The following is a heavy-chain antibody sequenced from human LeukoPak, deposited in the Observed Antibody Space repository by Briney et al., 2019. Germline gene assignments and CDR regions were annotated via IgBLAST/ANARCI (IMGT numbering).Heavy chain of an antibody. J-gene: IGHJ4*02. CDR3: ATMGYDFWGGYWPDY. CDR2: ISGSGGST. CDR1: GFTFSSYA. D-gene: IGHD3-3*01. V-gene: IGHV3-23*01. Sequence: PGGSLRLSYAASGFTFSSYAMSWVRQAPGKGLDWVSTISGSGGSTDYADSVKGRFTISRDNSKNTLYLQMDSPGAEDTAEYYCATMGYDFWGGYWPDYWGQGTLVTVSS.